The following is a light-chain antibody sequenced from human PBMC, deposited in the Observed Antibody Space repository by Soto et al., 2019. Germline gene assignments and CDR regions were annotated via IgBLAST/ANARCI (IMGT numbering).Light chain of an antibody. V-gene: IGKV3-20*01. Sequence: EIVLTQSPGTLSLSPGESATVSCTASQRLTTTYVAWYQQRPGQAPRLLIYDASSRATGIPGRFSGSGSGTDFTLSISRREPEDFAVYYCQHYGGSPGTFGQGTKVEIK. CDR3: QHYGGSPGT. CDR1: QRLTTTY. CDR2: DAS. J-gene: IGKJ1*01.